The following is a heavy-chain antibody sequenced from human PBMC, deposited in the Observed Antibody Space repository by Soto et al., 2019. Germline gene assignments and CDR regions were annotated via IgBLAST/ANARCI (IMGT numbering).Heavy chain of an antibody. V-gene: IGHV4-30-4*01. CDR1: GGSITSDYSC. J-gene: IGHJ4*02. D-gene: IGHD7-27*01. CDR2: IFDSGTT. CDR3: ARGPSGDKVHY. Sequence: QVQLQESGPGLVKPSQTLSLTCTVSGGSITSDYSCWSWIHQPPGEGLEWIGHIFDSGTTYTNPSLRSQVAISLDPPKNHFSLTLSSVTAADTAVYYCARGPSGDKVHYWGQGALVTVSS.